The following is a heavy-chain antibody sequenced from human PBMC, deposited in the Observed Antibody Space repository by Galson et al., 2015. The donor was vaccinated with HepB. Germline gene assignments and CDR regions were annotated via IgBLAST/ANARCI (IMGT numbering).Heavy chain of an antibody. CDR2: IIPIFGTA. D-gene: IGHD2-2*02. Sequence: SVKVSCKASGGTFSSYAISWVRQAPGQGLEWMGGIIPIFGTANYAQKFQGRVTITADESTSTAYMELSSLRSEDTAVYYCASDPYCSSTSCYNPGAFDIWGQGTMVTVSS. V-gene: IGHV1-69*13. CDR1: GGTFSSYA. CDR3: ASDPYCSSTSCYNPGAFDI. J-gene: IGHJ3*02.